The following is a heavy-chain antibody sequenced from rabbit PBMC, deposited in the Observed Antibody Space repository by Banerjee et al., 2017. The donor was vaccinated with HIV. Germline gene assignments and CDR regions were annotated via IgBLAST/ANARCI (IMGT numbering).Heavy chain of an antibody. CDR1: GFIFSSYG. CDR2: IYVGSGGSD. J-gene: IGHJ4*01. CDR3: ARADAGSTYWGWDL. D-gene: IGHD8-1*01. Sequence: QSLEESGGGLVQPGGSLKLTCTASGFIFSSYGMNWVRQAPGKGLEWIACIYVGSGGSDYYADWAKGRFTISKTSSTMVTLQMTSLTAADTATYFCARADAGSTYWGWDLWGPGTLVTDS. V-gene: IGHV1S40*01.